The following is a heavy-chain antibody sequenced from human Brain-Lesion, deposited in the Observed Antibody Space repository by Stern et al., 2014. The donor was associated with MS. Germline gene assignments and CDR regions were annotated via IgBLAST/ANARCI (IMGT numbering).Heavy chain of an antibody. CDR1: GGSISSGSDY. V-gene: IGHV4-61*02. CDR2: IHPSGSA. Sequence: VQLEESGPGLVKPSQTLSLTCTVSGGSISSGSDYWSWIRQPVGKGLEWIGRIHPSGSAFYTPSLKSRVTISTDTSMNQFSLELNSATAADTAIYYCASGYRIFDYWGQGSLVTVSS. CDR3: ASGYRIFDY. D-gene: IGHD5-18*01. J-gene: IGHJ4*02.